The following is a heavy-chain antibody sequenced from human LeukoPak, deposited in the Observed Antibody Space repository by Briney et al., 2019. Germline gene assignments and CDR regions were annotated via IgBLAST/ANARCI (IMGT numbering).Heavy chain of an antibody. CDR2: ISDSGDIT. J-gene: IGHJ4*02. CDR3: AEDARRSDGWYFFDH. CDR1: GFAFSSQA. V-gene: IGHV3-23*01. Sequence: PGGSLRLSCAASGFAFSSQAMGWVRQAPGKGLEWVSVISDSGDITYYADSVKGRFTISRDNSKNTLYLQMISLRAEDTAVYYCAEDARRSDGWYFFDHWGQGNLVTVSS. D-gene: IGHD6-19*01.